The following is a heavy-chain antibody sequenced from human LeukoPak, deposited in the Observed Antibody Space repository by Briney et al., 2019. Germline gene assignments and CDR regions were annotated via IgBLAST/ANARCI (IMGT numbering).Heavy chain of an antibody. CDR2: MNPNSGNT. D-gene: IGHD4-17*01. V-gene: IGHV1-8*03. J-gene: IGHJ4*02. CDR1: GYTFTSYD. Sequence: ASVKVSCKASGYTFTSYDINWVRQATGQGLEWMGWMNPNSGNTGYAQKFQGRVTITRNTSISTAYMELSSLRSDDTAVYYCARGDDYGDYWGLYWGQGTLVTVSS. CDR3: ARGDDYGDYWGLY.